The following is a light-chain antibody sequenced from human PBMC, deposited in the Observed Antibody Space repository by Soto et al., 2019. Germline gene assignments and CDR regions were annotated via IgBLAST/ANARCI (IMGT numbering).Light chain of an antibody. CDR1: QDISDY. Sequence: DIQLTQSPSFLSASVGDRVTITSRASQDISDYLAWYQQRPGKAPKLLIYAASTLQSGVPSRFSGSGSGTEFTLTISSLQPEDFATYSCQQLNSYPLTFGGGTRLEIK. CDR3: QQLNSYPLT. V-gene: IGKV1-9*01. CDR2: AAS. J-gene: IGKJ5*01.